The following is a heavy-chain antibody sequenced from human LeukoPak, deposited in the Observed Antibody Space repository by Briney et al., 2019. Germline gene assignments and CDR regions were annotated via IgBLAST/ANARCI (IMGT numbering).Heavy chain of an antibody. V-gene: IGHV3-23*01. CDR1: GFTFNNYG. D-gene: IGHD1-1*01. Sequence: PGGSLRLSCAASGFTFNNYGMSWVRQAPGKGLEWVSGISGRGGNTYYADSVKGRFTIPRDNSKRTLYLQMNSLRAEDTAIYYCAKDMRTLDYFDYWGQGTLVTVSS. J-gene: IGHJ4*02. CDR2: ISGRGGNT. CDR3: AKDMRTLDYFDY.